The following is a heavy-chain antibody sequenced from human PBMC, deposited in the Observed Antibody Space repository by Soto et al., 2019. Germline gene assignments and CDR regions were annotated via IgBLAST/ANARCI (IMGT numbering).Heavy chain of an antibody. CDR2: IYYSGRT. CDR3: ARALWSGFVDY. CDR1: GGSISSGNYY. J-gene: IGHJ4*02. Sequence: PSETLSLTCTVSGGSISSGNYYWSWIRQPPGEGLEWIGYIYYSGRTYYNPSLESRVTISVDTSKNQFSLKLNSVTAADTAVYYCARALWSGFVDYWGQGTLVTVS. D-gene: IGHD3-3*01. V-gene: IGHV4-30-4*01.